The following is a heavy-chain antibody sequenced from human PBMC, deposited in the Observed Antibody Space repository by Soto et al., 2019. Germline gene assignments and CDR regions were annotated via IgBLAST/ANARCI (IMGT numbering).Heavy chain of an antibody. Sequence: GGSLRLSCAASGFTFSSYSMNWVRQAPGKGLEWVSSISSSSSYIYYADSLKGRFTISRDNAKNSLYLQMNSLRAEDTAVYYCARSDGRDLYFADPWGQGTLVTVSS. CDR2: ISSSSSYI. CDR1: GFTFSSYS. J-gene: IGHJ5*02. CDR3: ARSDGRDLYFADP. V-gene: IGHV3-21*01. D-gene: IGHD3-16*01.